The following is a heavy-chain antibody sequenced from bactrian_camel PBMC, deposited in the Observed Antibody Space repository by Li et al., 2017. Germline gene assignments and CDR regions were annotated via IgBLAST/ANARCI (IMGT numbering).Heavy chain of an antibody. Sequence: VQLVESGGGSVQAGGSLRLSCRVSGITFSNICVGWFRQGPGEKREGVAGLDGDGSTAYGDSVKGRFTISKGSAESTVYLQMSGLKPEDTDMYYCAARAHGSCLFLRANPLKEYNYWGQGTQVTVS. CDR3: AARAHGSCLFLRANPLKEYNY. D-gene: IGHD6*01. J-gene: IGHJ4*01. V-gene: IGHV3S53*01. CDR2: LDGDGST. CDR1: GITFSNIC.